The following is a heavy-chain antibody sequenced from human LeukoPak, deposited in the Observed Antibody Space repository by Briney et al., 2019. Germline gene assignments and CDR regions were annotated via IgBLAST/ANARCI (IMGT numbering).Heavy chain of an antibody. CDR2: IYYSGST. J-gene: IGHJ4*02. Sequence: SETLSLTCTVSGGSISSYYWSWIRQPAGKGLELIGSIYYSGSTYSNPSLKSPLPISVDTSKNQFSLKLSSVTAADTAVYYCARHWNYPYYFDYWGQGTLVTVSS. D-gene: IGHD1-7*01. V-gene: IGHV4-59*05. CDR1: GGSISSYY. CDR3: ARHWNYPYYFDY.